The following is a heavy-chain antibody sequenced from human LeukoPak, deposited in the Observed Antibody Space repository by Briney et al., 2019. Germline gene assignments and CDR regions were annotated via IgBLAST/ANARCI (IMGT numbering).Heavy chain of an antibody. CDR2: ISSSTDPT. CDR1: GFTFSGFS. V-gene: IGHV3-48*01. Sequence: PGGSLRLSCAASGFTFSGFSMNWVRLAPGKGLELVSYISSSTDPTYYADSVKGRFTFSRDNAKSSLYLQMNSLRAEDTAVYYCARAVSNYYFWYFDLWGRGTLVTVSS. D-gene: IGHD4-11*01. J-gene: IGHJ2*01. CDR3: ARAVSNYYFWYFDL.